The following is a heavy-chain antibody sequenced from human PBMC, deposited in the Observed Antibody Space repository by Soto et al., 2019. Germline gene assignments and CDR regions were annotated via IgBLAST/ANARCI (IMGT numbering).Heavy chain of an antibody. J-gene: IGHJ3*02. D-gene: IGHD5-12*01. CDR3: AKCSDDSGYDYHAFDI. CDR2: ISGSGGST. Sequence: PGGSMRLSCAASGFTFSSYAMSWVRQAPGKGLEWVSAISGSGGSTYYADSVKGRFTISRDNSKNTLYLQMNSLRAEDTAVYYCAKCSDDSGYDYHAFDIWGQGTMVNVSS. CDR1: GFTFSSYA. V-gene: IGHV3-23*01.